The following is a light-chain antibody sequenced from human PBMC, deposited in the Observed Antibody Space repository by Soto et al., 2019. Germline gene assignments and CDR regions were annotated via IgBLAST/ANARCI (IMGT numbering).Light chain of an antibody. CDR1: QSVNSDY. CDR3: HHYGGSPIT. V-gene: IGKV3-20*01. Sequence: EIVLTQSPGTLSLSPGERATLSCRASQSVNSDYLGGFQQKPGQAPRLLIYGASTMATGIPDRFSGGGSGTDFTLTISRLEPEGFAVYYCHHYGGSPITFGQGTRLDSK. J-gene: IGKJ5*01. CDR2: GAS.